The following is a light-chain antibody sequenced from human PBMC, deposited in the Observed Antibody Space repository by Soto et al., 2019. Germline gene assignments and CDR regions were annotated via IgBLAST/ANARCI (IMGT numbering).Light chain of an antibody. J-gene: IGKJ3*01. Sequence: IHVTLSPSSLSASVGDRVTITCRASQGISSYLAWYQQKPGKAPKLLIYLTSTLQSGVPSRFSGSGSGTDFTLTISSLQPEDFATYFCQQLNSYPITFGPGTKVDNK. CDR1: QGISSY. V-gene: IGKV1-9*01. CDR3: QQLNSYPIT. CDR2: LTS.